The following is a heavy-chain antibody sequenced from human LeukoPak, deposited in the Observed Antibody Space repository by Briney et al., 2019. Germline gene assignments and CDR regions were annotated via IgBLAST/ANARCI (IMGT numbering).Heavy chain of an antibody. D-gene: IGHD3-3*01. CDR2: IHYSGST. Sequence: SETLSLTCTVSPVSISTYYWSWIRQPPGKGLEWMGYIHYSGSTNYNPSLKSRVTISVDTSKSQISLKLRSVTAADTAMYYCARLWSGYRPPDYWGQGTLVTVSS. J-gene: IGHJ4*02. CDR3: ARLWSGYRPPDY. CDR1: PVSISTYY. V-gene: IGHV4-59*08.